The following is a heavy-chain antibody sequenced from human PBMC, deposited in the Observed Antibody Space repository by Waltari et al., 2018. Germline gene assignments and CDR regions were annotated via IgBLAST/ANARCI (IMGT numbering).Heavy chain of an antibody. CDR3: ARDNDYTWGNYLDP. J-gene: IGHJ5*02. D-gene: IGHD3-16*01. Sequence: EVQLVESGGDLVQPGGSLRLSCAASGFTFSAYSMNWFGQAQGKGRGWVSFISGGSCTRYYADSVKGRFTISRDNDKNSLYLQMNTLRADDTAIYYCARDNDYTWGNYLDPWGQGTLVTVSS. V-gene: IGHV3-48*04. CDR1: GFTFSAYS. CDR2: ISGGSCTR.